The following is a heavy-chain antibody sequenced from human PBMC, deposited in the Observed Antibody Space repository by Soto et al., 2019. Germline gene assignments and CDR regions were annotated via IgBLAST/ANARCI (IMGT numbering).Heavy chain of an antibody. CDR1: GGSISGGGFS. J-gene: IGHJ4*02. CDR2: ILHTEGT. D-gene: IGHD3-10*01. Sequence: SETLSLTCAVSGGSISGGGFSWGWIRQPPGKGLEWIGYILHTEGTQYNPSLKSRVSMSVDKSKNQFSLHLTSVTAADTAVYYCARLQFGEGFDYWGQGALVTVSS. CDR3: ARLQFGEGFDY. V-gene: IGHV4-30-2*01.